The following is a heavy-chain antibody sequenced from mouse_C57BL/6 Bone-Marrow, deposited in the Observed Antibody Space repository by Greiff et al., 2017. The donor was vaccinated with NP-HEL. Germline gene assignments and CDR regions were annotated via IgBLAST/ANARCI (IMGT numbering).Heavy chain of an antibody. Sequence: QVQLKQPGAELVKPGASVKLSCKASGYTFTSYWMHWVKQRPGQGLEWIGMIHPNSGSTNYNEKFKRKATLTVDKNSSTHYMQISSLTSVDTAVYYCARVGYLYYYAMEYWGQGTTDTVSS. D-gene: IGHD3-2*02. J-gene: IGHJ4*01. CDR2: IHPNSGST. CDR1: GYTFTSYW. V-gene: IGHV1-64*01. CDR3: ARVGYLYYYAMEY.